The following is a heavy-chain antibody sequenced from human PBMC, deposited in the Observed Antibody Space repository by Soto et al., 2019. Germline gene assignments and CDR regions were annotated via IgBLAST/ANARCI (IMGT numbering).Heavy chain of an antibody. CDR2: ISAYNGNT. D-gene: IGHD6-6*01. Sequence: SVKVSCKASGYTFTSYGISWVRQAPGQGREWMGWISAYNGNTNYAQKLQGRVTMTTDTSTSTAYMELRSLRSDDTAVYYCARERFPIAARPDYYYYGMDVWGQGTTVTVSS. CDR1: GYTFTSYG. CDR3: ARERFPIAARPDYYYYGMDV. J-gene: IGHJ6*02. V-gene: IGHV1-18*04.